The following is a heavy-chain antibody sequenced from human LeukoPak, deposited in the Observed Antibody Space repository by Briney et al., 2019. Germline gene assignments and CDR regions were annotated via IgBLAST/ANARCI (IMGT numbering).Heavy chain of an antibody. CDR1: GLTFSSYA. D-gene: IGHD7-27*01. CDR3: ARGRGSNWGPFDY. J-gene: IGHJ4*02. Sequence: GGSLRLSCAASGLTFSSYAMSWVRQAPGKGLEWVSAISGSGGSTYYADSVKGRFTISRDNSKNTLYLQMNSLRAEDTAVYYCARGRGSNWGPFDYWGQGTLVTVSS. CDR2: ISGSGGST. V-gene: IGHV3-23*01.